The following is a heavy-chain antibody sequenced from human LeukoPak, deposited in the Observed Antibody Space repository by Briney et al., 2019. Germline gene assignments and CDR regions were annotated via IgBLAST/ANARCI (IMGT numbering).Heavy chain of an antibody. CDR2: IIPIFGTA. J-gene: IGHJ4*02. CDR3: GVGTTDYFDY. V-gene: IGHV1-69*13. CDR1: GGTFSSYA. D-gene: IGHD1/OR15-1a*01. Sequence: ASVKVSCKASGGTFSSYAISWVGQAPGQGLEWMGGIIPIFGTANYAQKFQGRVTITADESTSTAYMELSSLRSEDTAVYYCGVGTTDYFDYWGQGTLVTVSS.